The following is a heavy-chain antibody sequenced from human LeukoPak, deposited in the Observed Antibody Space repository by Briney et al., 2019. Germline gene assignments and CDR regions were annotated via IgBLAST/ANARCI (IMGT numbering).Heavy chain of an antibody. J-gene: IGHJ3*02. Sequence: GGSLRLSCAASGFTFSTYSMNWVRQAPGKGLEWVSYINKSSNAMYYADSVKGRFIISRDDAENSLYLQMNSLRDEDTAVYYRARDDQWAFDIWGQGTMVTVS. CDR2: INKSSNAM. CDR3: ARDDQWAFDI. V-gene: IGHV3-48*02. CDR1: GFTFSTYS. D-gene: IGHD6-19*01.